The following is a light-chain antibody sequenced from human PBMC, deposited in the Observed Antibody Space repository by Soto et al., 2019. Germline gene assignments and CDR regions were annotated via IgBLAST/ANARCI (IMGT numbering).Light chain of an antibody. CDR1: SNDVGGYNY. CDR3: SSYAGNYVVL. Sequence: QSVLTQPPSASGSPGQSVTISCTGTSNDVGGYNYVSWFQQHPGKVPQLMIYEVTKRPSGVPDRFSGSKSGNTASLTVSGLQAEDEADYYCSSYAGNYVVLFGGGTKVTVL. CDR2: EVT. J-gene: IGLJ2*01. V-gene: IGLV2-8*01.